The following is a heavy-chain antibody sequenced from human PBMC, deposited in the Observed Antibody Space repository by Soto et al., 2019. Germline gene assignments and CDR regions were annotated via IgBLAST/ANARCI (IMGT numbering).Heavy chain of an antibody. V-gene: IGHV3-30-3*01. CDR1: GFTFSSYA. D-gene: IGHD4-17*01. Sequence: PGGSLRLSCAASGFTFSSYAMHWVRQAPGKGLEWVAVISYDGSNKYYADSVKGRFTISRDNSKNTLYLQMNSLRAEDTAVYYCARVSVDYGGTTESAFDIWGQGTMVTVSS. J-gene: IGHJ3*02. CDR2: ISYDGSNK. CDR3: ARVSVDYGGTTESAFDI.